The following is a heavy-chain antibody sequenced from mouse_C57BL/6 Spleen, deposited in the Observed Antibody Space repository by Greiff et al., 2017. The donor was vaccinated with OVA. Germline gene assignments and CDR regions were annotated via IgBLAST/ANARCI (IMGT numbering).Heavy chain of an antibody. J-gene: IGHJ1*03. D-gene: IGHD1-1*01. CDR3: ARKGYYYGSRSYWYFDV. CDR1: GYTFTDYN. Sequence: VQLQQSGPELVKPGASVKIPCKASGYTFTDYNMDWVKQSHGKSLEWIGDINPNNGGTIYNQKFKGKATLTVDKSSSTAYMELRSLTSEDTAVYYCARKGYYYGSRSYWYFDVWGTGTTVTVSS. V-gene: IGHV1-18*01. CDR2: INPNNGGT.